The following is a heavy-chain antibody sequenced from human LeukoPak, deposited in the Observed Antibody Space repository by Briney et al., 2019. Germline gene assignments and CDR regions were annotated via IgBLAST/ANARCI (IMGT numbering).Heavy chain of an antibody. J-gene: IGHJ4*02. CDR3: ARVFCSTTSCFDVAGFDY. CDR1: GYSISSGFY. CDR2: IYYSGNT. D-gene: IGHD2-2*01. Sequence: TSETLSLTCSVSGYSISSGFYWAWIRQSPGKGLEWIGIIYYSGNTFHNPSLKSRVTISVDTSKNQFSLKLTSVTAADTAVYYCARVFCSTTSCFDVAGFDYWGQGALVTVSS. V-gene: IGHV4-38-2*02.